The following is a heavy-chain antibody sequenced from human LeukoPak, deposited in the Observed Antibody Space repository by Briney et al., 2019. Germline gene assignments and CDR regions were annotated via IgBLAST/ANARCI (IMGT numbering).Heavy chain of an antibody. V-gene: IGHV3-7*01. CDR3: ARDRGGYYGDYGLDY. J-gene: IGHJ4*02. CDR2: IKQDGSEK. CDR1: GFTFNNYW. D-gene: IGHD4-17*01. Sequence: GGSLRLSCSVSGFTFNNYWMNWVRQAPGKGLEWVANIKQDGSEKYYVDSVKGRFTISRDNAKNSLYLQMNSLRAEDTAVYYCARDRGGYYGDYGLDYWGQGTLVTVSS.